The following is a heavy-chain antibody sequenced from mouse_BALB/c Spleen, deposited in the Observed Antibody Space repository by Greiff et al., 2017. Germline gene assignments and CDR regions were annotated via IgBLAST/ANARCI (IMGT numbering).Heavy chain of an antibody. CDR1: GYSFTGYY. Sequence: LVKTGASVKISCKASGYSFTGYYMHWVKQSHGKSLEWIGYISCYNGATSYNQKFKGKATFTVDTSSSTAYMQFNSLTSEGSAVYYCARGYYGSRRYFDVWGAGTTVTVAS. CDR3: ARGYYGSRRYFDV. CDR2: ISCYNGAT. D-gene: IGHD1-1*01. V-gene: IGHV1S34*01. J-gene: IGHJ1*01.